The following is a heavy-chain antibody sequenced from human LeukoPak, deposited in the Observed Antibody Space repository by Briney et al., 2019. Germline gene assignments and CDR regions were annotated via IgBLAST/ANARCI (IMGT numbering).Heavy chain of an antibody. Sequence: TGGSLRLSCTVSGFTVSSNSMSWVRQAPGKGLEWVSFIYSDNTHYSDSVKGRFTIPRDNAKNSLYLQMSSLRAEDTAVYYCAGSETIGYIPREWDYWYFDVWGRGTLVTVSS. CDR2: IYSDNT. J-gene: IGHJ2*01. CDR3: AGSETIGYIPREWDYWYFDV. D-gene: IGHD5-18*01. CDR1: GFTVSSNS. V-gene: IGHV3-53*01.